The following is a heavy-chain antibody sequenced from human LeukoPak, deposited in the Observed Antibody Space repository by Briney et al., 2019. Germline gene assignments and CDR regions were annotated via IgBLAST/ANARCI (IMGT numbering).Heavy chain of an antibody. D-gene: IGHD3-22*01. Sequence: GGSLRLSCAASGFIFSDFGMHWVRQAPGKGLEWVAFIRYDGSNKKYADSAKGRFTISRDNSKNTLYLQMNSLRAEDTAVYYCAKDREPIVVVLTTAIDYWGQGTLVTVSS. J-gene: IGHJ4*02. CDR1: GFIFSDFG. V-gene: IGHV3-30*02. CDR3: AKDREPIVVVLTTAIDY. CDR2: IRYDGSNK.